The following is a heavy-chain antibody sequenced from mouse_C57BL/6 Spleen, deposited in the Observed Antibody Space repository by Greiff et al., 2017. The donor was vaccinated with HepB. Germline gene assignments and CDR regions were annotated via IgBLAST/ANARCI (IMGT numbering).Heavy chain of an antibody. CDR2: IYPRSGNT. J-gene: IGHJ2*01. D-gene: IGHD1-1*01. Sequence: LVESGAELARPGASVKLSCKASGYTFTSYGISWVKQRTGQGLEWIGEIYPRSGNTYYNEKFKGKATLTADKSSSTAYMELRSLTSEDSAVYFCARGIGSSFDYWGQGTTLTVSS. CDR1: GYTFTSYG. CDR3: ARGIGSSFDY. V-gene: IGHV1-81*01.